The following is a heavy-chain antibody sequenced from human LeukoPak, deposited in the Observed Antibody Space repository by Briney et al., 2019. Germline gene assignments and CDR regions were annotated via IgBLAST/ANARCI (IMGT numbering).Heavy chain of an antibody. V-gene: IGHV3-7*01. J-gene: IGHJ4*02. D-gene: IGHD1-7*01. Sequence: HTGGSLRLSCEGSAFIFSGHWMNWVRQTPGKGLEWVASIKEDGSERQYVDSVKGRFTISRDNAENSLYLQMNSLRAEDTAVYYCATSRTFDYWGQGTLVTVSS. CDR3: ATSRTFDY. CDR2: IKEDGSER. CDR1: AFIFSGHW.